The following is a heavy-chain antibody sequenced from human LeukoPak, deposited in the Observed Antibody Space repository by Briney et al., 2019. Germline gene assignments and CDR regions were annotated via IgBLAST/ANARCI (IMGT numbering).Heavy chain of an antibody. CDR3: ARGSGWLDY. CDR2: IYSVGTT. J-gene: IGHJ4*02. D-gene: IGHD6-19*01. CDR1: GFTVSNTF. Sequence: PGGSLRLSCAASGFTVSNTFMSWVRQAPGKGLEWVSVIYSVGTTYYADSVKGRFTISRDNSRNTLYLQMNSLRAEDTAVYYCARGSGWLDYWGQGTLVTVSS. V-gene: IGHV3-53*01.